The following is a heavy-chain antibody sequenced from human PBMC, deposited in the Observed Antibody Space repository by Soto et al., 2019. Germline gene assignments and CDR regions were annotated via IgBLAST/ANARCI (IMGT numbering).Heavy chain of an antibody. D-gene: IGHD1-1*01. J-gene: IGHJ4*02. CDR3: ARDSANWYYF. V-gene: IGHV4-4*02. Sequence: SETLSLTCTVSGASISSSNWWSWVRQPPGKGLEWIGEIYHSGSTNYNPSLQSRVTISIDTSQNQFSLRMTSVTAADTAIYYCARDSANWYYFWGQGTLVTVSS. CDR2: IYHSGST. CDR1: GASISSSNW.